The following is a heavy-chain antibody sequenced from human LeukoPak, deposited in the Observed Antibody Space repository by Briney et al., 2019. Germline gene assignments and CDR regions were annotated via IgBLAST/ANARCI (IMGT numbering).Heavy chain of an antibody. J-gene: IGHJ4*02. Sequence: PSESLSLTCTVSGGSISSSGYYWGWIRQPPGKGLEWIASIYYSGNTYYNPSLKSRVTISLDKSKNQFSLNLTSVAAADTAVYFCARDLGVGATPLGYWGQGALVTVSS. D-gene: IGHD1-26*01. CDR2: IYYSGNT. V-gene: IGHV4-39*07. CDR1: GGSISSSGYY. CDR3: ARDLGVGATPLGY.